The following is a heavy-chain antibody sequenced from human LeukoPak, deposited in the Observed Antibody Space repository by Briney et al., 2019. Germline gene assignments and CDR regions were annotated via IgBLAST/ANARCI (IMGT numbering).Heavy chain of an antibody. J-gene: IGHJ4*02. Sequence: ASVKVSCKASGYTFTSNYIHWVRQAPGQGLEWMGMICPRDGSTSYAQKFQGRVTVTRDTSTSTVHMELSGLRSEDTAVYYCARDQEGFDYWGQGTLVTVSS. CDR1: GYTFTSNY. V-gene: IGHV1-46*01. CDR3: ARDQEGFDY. CDR2: ICPRDGST.